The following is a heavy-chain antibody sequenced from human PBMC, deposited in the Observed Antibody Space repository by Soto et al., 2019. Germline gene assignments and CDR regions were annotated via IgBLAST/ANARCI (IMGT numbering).Heavy chain of an antibody. J-gene: IGHJ5*02. V-gene: IGHV1-18*01. CDR2: ISAYNGNT. CDR3: ARVDVAAAGDNWFDP. Sequence: GASVKVSCKASGYTFTSYGISWVRQAPGQGLEWMGWISAYNGNTNYAQKLQGRVTMTTDTSTSTAYMELRSLRSDDTAVYYCARVDVAAAGDNWFDPWGQGTLVTVSS. CDR1: GYTFTSYG. D-gene: IGHD6-13*01.